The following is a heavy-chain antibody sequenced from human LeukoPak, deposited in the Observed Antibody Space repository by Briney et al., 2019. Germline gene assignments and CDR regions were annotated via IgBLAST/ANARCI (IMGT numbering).Heavy chain of an antibody. CDR2: INHSGST. CDR3: ARTSRYYDILTGYPVYYYYYMDV. CDR1: GGSFSGYY. V-gene: IGHV4-34*01. J-gene: IGHJ6*03. D-gene: IGHD3-9*01. Sequence: SETLSLTCAVYGGSFSGYYWSWIRQPPGKGLEWIGEINHSGSTNYNPSLKSRVTISVDTSKNQFSLKLSSVTAADTAVYYCARTSRYYDILTGYPVYYYYYMDVWGKGTTVTISS.